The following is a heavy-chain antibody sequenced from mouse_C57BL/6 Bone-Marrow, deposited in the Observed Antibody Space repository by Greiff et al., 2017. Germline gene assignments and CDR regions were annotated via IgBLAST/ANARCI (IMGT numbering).Heavy chain of an antibody. Sequence: EVQLVESGPGMVKPSQSLSLTCTVTGYSITSGYDWHWIRHFPGNKLEWMGYISYSGSTNYNPSLKSRISITHDTSKTHFFLKLNSVTTEDTATYYCARDGLGLDYWGQGTTLTVSS. J-gene: IGHJ2*01. D-gene: IGHD4-1*01. CDR1: GYSITSGYD. V-gene: IGHV3-1*01. CDR3: ARDGLGLDY. CDR2: ISYSGST.